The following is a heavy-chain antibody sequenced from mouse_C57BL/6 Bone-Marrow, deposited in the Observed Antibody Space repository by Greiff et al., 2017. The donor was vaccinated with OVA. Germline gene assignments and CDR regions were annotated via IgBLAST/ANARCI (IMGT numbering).Heavy chain of an antibody. CDR3: ARRYYGRSYNWYFDG. CDR2: IDPANGNT. D-gene: IGHD1-1*01. CDR1: GFNIKNTY. V-gene: IGHV14-3*01. J-gene: IGHJ1*03. Sequence: VQLQQSVAELVRPGASVKLSCTASGFNIKNTYMHWVQQRPEQGLEWIGRIDPANGNTKYAPKFQGKATITADTSSNTADLQLSSLTSEDTAIYYCARRYYGRSYNWYFDGWGTGTTVTVSS.